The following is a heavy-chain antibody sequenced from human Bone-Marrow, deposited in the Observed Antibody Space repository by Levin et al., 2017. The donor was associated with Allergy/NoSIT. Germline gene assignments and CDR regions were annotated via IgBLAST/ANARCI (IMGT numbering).Heavy chain of an antibody. J-gene: IGHJ3*02. V-gene: IGHV3-30*18. CDR3: AKDLGYCSGGSCRLIDAFDI. D-gene: IGHD2-15*01. CDR1: GFTFSSYG. Sequence: SCAASGFTFSSYGMHWVRQAPGKGLEWVAVISYDGSNKNYADFVKGRFTISRDNSKNTLYLQMNSLRAEDTAVYYCAKDLGYCSGGSCRLIDAFDIWGQGTMVTVSS. CDR2: ISYDGSNK.